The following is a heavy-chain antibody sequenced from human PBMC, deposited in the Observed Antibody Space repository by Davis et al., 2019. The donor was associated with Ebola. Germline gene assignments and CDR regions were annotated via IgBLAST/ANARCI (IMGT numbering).Heavy chain of an antibody. Sequence: PGGSLRLSCAASGFTFSRYWMSWVRQAPGKGLEWVANIKVDGSEKNYVDSVKGRFTISRDNAKNSLFLQMNSLRGEDTAVYYCVHGGSWFSYWGQGTLVTVSS. V-gene: IGHV3-7*01. CDR1: GFTFSRYW. CDR3: VHGGSWFSY. J-gene: IGHJ4*02. D-gene: IGHD2-15*01. CDR2: IKVDGSEK.